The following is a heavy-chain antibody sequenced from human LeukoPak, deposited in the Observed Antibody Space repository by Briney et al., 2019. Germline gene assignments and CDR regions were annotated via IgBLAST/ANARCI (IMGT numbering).Heavy chain of an antibody. CDR1: GFTFSNYA. D-gene: IGHD2-15*01. CDR3: ARGAYCSGGRCPGAFDI. CDR2: ISYRGNNA. Sequence: GGSLRLSCSASGFTFSNYAMYWVRQAPGKGLEWVAVISYRGNNAYYADSMEGRFTVSRDNSKNTLYLQMNSLRADDTAVYYCARGAYCSGGRCPGAFDIWGQGTMVTVSS. J-gene: IGHJ3*02. V-gene: IGHV3-30-3*01.